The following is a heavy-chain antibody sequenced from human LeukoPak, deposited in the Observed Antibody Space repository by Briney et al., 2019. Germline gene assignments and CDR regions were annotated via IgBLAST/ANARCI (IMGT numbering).Heavy chain of an antibody. CDR2: INDGGCNT. J-gene: IGHJ4*02. D-gene: IGHD4-23*01. V-gene: IGHV3-23*01. Sequence: PGGSLRLSCAASGFTFSNYDMNWVRQAPGKGPEWVSAINDGGCNTYYADSVRGRFTISRDNAKNTLYLQMNSLRAEDTAVYYCAKKETVVSPGNYFDHWGQGTLVTVSS. CDR1: GFTFSNYD. CDR3: AKKETVVSPGNYFDH.